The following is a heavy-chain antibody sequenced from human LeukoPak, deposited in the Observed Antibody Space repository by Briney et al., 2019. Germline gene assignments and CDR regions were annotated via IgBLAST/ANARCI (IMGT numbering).Heavy chain of an antibody. CDR1: GFPFSTYV. V-gene: IGHV3-13*01. D-gene: IGHD7-27*01. CDR3: IRIRTGEHQYGMDV. CDR2: IDSVGNT. Sequence: GRSLRLSCAAAGFPFSTYVMHWVRQTPGKGLHWVSAIDSVGNTYYSGSVKGRFTISRENAKTSLYLQMNSLRDGDTAVYYCIRIRTGEHQYGMDVWGQGTTVTVSS. J-gene: IGHJ6*02.